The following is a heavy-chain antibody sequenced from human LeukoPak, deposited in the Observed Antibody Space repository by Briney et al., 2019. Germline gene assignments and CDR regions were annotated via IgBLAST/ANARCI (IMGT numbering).Heavy chain of an antibody. Sequence: SETLSLTCTVSGGSISSYYWSGIRQPPGKGLEWIGYIYYSGSTNYNPSLKSRVTISVDTSKNQFSLKLSSVTAADTAVYYCAREGIARAFDIWGQGTMVTVSS. D-gene: IGHD6-13*01. CDR3: AREGIARAFDI. CDR1: GGSISSYY. J-gene: IGHJ3*02. V-gene: IGHV4-59*01. CDR2: IYYSGST.